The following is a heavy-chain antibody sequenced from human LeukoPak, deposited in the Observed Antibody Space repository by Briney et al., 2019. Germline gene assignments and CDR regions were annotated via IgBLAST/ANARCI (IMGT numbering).Heavy chain of an antibody. CDR1: GYTFTSYY. J-gene: IGHJ4*02. CDR2: INPSGGST. CDR3: ARAAYDFWSGYSGYFDY. D-gene: IGHD3-3*01. Sequence: ASVKVSCKASGYTFTSYYMHWVRQAPGQGLEWMGIINPSGGSTSYAQKFQGRVTTTRDTSTSTVYMELSSLRSEDTAVYYCARAAYDFWSGYSGYFDYWGQGTLVTVSS. V-gene: IGHV1-46*01.